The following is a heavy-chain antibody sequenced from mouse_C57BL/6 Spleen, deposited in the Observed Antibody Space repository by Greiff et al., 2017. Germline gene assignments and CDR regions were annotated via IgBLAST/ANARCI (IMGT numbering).Heavy chain of an antibody. CDR3: ASDSSGYGDYFDY. J-gene: IGHJ2*01. D-gene: IGHD3-2*02. CDR2: ISYDGSN. V-gene: IGHV3-6*01. CDR1: GYSITSGYY. Sequence: DVKLVESGPGLVKPSQSLSLTCSVTGYSITSGYYWNWIRQFPGNKLEWMGYISYDGSNNYNPSLKNRISITRDTSKNQFFLKLNSVTTEDTATYYCASDSSGYGDYFDYWGQGTTLTVSS.